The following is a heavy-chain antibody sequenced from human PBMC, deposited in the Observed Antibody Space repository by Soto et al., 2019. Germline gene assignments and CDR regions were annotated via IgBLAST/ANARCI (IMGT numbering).Heavy chain of an antibody. CDR2: IFHDGTA. V-gene: IGHV4-4*01. CDR3: ARLVYDTRLNYMYFDF. D-gene: IGHD3-10*01. CDR1: GVSISSGSW. Sequence: KPTGTLSLTCAVSGVSISSGSWWTWFRQSPQRGLEYIGEIFHDGTANYYPSFERRVAISVDTSKNQFSLKLTSVTAADTAIYFCARLVYDTRLNYMYFDFWGQGTLVTVSS. J-gene: IGHJ4*02.